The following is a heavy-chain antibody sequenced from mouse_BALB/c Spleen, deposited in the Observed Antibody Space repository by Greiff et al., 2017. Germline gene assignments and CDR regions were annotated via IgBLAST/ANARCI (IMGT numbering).Heavy chain of an antibody. J-gene: IGHJ4*01. CDR3: ARAPAYYRYDGAMDY. D-gene: IGHD2-14*01. CDR1: GFTFSSYG. V-gene: IGHV5-6-3*01. Sequence: EVKLMESGGGLVQPGGSLKLSCAASGFTFSSYGMSWVRQTPDKRLELVATINSNGGSTYYPDSVKGRFTISRDNAKNTLYLQMSSLKSEDTAMYYCARAPAYYRYDGAMDYWGQGTSVTVSS. CDR2: INSNGGST.